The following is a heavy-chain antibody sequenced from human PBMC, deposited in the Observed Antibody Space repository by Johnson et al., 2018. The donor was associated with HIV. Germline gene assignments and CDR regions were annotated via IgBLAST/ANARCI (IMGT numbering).Heavy chain of an antibody. V-gene: IGHV3-66*01. CDR2: IYSDGST. Sequence: VQMVEFGGGVGKNGRWMRLSCAASGFTFSSYAMHWVRQAPGKGLEWVSVIYSDGSTYYSYSVKGRFTISRDNSKNTVHLQMNSLRAEDTAVYYCARDPEYCSGGSCYAAVDIWGQGTMVTVSS. D-gene: IGHD2-15*01. CDR1: GFTFSSYA. J-gene: IGHJ3*02. CDR3: ARDPEYCSGGSCYAAVDI.